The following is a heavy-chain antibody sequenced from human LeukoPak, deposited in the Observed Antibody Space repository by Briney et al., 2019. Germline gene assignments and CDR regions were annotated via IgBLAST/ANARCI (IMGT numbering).Heavy chain of an antibody. J-gene: IGHJ4*02. D-gene: IGHD4-17*01. V-gene: IGHV1-18*01. Sequence: ASVKVSCKASGYTFTSYGISWVRQAPGQGLEWMGWISAYNGNTNYAQKLQGRVTMTTNTSTSTAYMELRCLRSDDTAVYYCARESTVTRSDYWGQGTLVTVSS. CDR2: ISAYNGNT. CDR1: GYTFTSYG. CDR3: ARESTVTRSDY.